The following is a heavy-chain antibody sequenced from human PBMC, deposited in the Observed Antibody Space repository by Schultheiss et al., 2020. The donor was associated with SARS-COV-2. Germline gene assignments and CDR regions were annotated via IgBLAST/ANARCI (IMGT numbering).Heavy chain of an antibody. J-gene: IGHJ5*02. CDR2: IYYSGST. CDR3: ARASRAAAGFDP. Sequence: SETLSLTCTVSGGSISSYYWSWIRPPPGKGLEWIGYIYYSGSTNYNPSLKSRVTISVDTSKTQFSLKLSSVTAADTAVYYCARASRAAAGFDPWGQGTLVTVSS. D-gene: IGHD6-13*01. V-gene: IGHV4-59*01. CDR1: GGSISSYY.